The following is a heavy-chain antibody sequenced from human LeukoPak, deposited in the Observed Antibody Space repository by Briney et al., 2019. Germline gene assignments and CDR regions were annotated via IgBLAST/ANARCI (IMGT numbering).Heavy chain of an antibody. D-gene: IGHD2-2*02. CDR1: GGTFSSYT. CDR3: ARDMVPAAIDVVRFDP. CDR2: IIPILGIA. V-gene: IGHV1-69*04. J-gene: IGHJ5*02. Sequence: SSVKVSCKASGGTFSSYTISWVRQAPGQGLEWMGRIIPILGIANYAQKFQGRVTITADKSTSTAYMELSSLRSEDTAVYYCARDMVPAAIDVVRFDPWGQGTLVTVSP.